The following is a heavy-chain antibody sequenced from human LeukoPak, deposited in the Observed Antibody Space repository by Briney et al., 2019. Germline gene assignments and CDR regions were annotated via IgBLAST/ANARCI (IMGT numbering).Heavy chain of an antibody. CDR2: INHSGST. Sequence: SETLSLTCAVYGGSFSGYYWSWIRQPPGKGLEWIGEINHSGSTNYNPSLKSRVTISVHTSKNQFSLKLSSVTAADTAVYYCARGGYRLGYCSSTSCYSAFDIWGQGTMVTVSS. D-gene: IGHD2-2*01. CDR3: ARGGYRLGYCSSTSCYSAFDI. J-gene: IGHJ3*02. CDR1: GGSFSGYY. V-gene: IGHV4-34*01.